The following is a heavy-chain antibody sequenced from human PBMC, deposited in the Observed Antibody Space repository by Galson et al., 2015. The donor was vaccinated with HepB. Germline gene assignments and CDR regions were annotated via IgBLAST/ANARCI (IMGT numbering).Heavy chain of an antibody. CDR2: IIPSLGVA. Sequence: SVKVSCKAPGCTFSAYTIIWVRQVPGQGLEWMGRIIPSLGVATYARRFQDRVTITADTSTTTSYMEFSSLRPDDTAVYYCARNPPRGWGQGTLVTVSS. V-gene: IGHV1-69*02. D-gene: IGHD1-26*01. CDR1: GCTFSAYT. CDR3: ARNPPRG. J-gene: IGHJ4*02.